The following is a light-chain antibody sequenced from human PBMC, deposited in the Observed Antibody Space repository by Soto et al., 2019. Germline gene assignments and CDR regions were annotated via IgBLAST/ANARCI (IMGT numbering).Light chain of an antibody. CDR1: SSDVGRYNR. J-gene: IGLJ1*01. V-gene: IGLV2-18*02. Sequence: QSALTQPPSVSGSPGQSVTISCTGTSSDVGRYNRVSWYQQPLGTAPKLMIYEVSNRPSGVPDRFSGSKSGNTASLTISGLQAEDEADYHCSSYTSSNNYVFGTGTKLTVL. CDR2: EVS. CDR3: SSYTSSNNYV.